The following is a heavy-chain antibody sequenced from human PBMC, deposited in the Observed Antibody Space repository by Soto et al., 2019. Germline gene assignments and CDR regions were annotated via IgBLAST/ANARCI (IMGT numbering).Heavy chain of an antibody. V-gene: IGHV4-39*01. CDR2: IYYSGST. CDR1: GGSIGGSIYY. D-gene: IGHD5-18*01. CDR3: ARHGFTAMGPLYYYYYGMDV. J-gene: IGHJ6*02. Sequence: SETLSLTCSVSGGSIGGSIYYWGWIRQPPGKGVEWIGSIYYSGSTYYNPSLKSRVTISVDTSKNQFSLKLSSVTAADTAVYYCARHGFTAMGPLYYYYYGMDVWGQGTTVTVSS.